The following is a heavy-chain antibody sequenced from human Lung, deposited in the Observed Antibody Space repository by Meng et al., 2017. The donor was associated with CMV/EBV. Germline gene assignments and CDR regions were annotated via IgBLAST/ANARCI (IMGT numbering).Heavy chain of an antibody. CDR2: ITPTLGVA. CDR3: AASIIVAASAFQGADV. V-gene: IGHV1-69*10. Sequence: SXXVSCKASGCTFRNIVISWVRQAPGQGLEWMGVITPTLGVANYEQRFHDRVTITADKSTPTTYMELRSLRSEDTALYYCAASIIVAASAFQGADVWGQGXMVTVS. J-gene: IGHJ3*01. D-gene: IGHD2-15*01. CDR1: GCTFRNIV.